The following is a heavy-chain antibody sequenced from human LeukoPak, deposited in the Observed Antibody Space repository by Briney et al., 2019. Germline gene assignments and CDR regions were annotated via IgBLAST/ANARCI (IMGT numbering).Heavy chain of an antibody. Sequence: GGSLRPSCAASGFTFSSYSMNWVRQAPGKGLEWVSSISSSSSYIYYADSVKGRFTISRDNAKNSLYLQMNSLRAEDTAVYYCARDSGRLGDYWGQGTLVTVSS. J-gene: IGHJ4*02. CDR3: ARDSGRLGDY. D-gene: IGHD6-19*01. V-gene: IGHV3-21*01. CDR1: GFTFSSYS. CDR2: ISSSSSYI.